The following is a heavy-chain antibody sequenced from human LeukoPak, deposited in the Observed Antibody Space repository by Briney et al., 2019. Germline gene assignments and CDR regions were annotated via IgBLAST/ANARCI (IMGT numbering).Heavy chain of an antibody. V-gene: IGHV4-34*01. D-gene: IGHD3-10*01. J-gene: IGHJ4*02. CDR2: INQRGRT. CDR3: ANWYYYGSGNSPRRGPPFDY. CDR1: GGSFTGYY. Sequence: SETLSLTCAVYGGSFTGYYWSWIRQPPGKGLEWIGEINQRGRTNYNPSLKSRVTISADTSKNPFSLKLSSVIAADTAVYYCANWYYYGSGNSPRRGPPFDYWGQGTLVTVSS.